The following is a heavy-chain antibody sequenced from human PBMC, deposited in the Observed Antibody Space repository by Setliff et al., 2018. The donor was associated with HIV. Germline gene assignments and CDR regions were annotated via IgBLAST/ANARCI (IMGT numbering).Heavy chain of an antibody. CDR2: LNHRGST. J-gene: IGHJ4*02. V-gene: IGHV4-34*01. CDR3: ARESPSSSWFYFDF. CDR1: GGSFSDYY. D-gene: IGHD6-13*01. Sequence: SETLSLTCAVYGGSFSDYYWTWIRQSPGKGLEWIGELNHRGSTNYNPSRKSRVTVSVDTSKNQFSLKLGSVTAADTAVYYCARESPSSSWFYFDFWGQGTLVTVSS.